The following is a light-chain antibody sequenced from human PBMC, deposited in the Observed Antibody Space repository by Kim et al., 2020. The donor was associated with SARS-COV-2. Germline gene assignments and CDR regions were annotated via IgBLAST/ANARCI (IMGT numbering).Light chain of an antibody. CDR3: QQYNNWPYT. CDR1: QSVSSN. CDR2: GAS. Sequence: SVSPGERATLSCRASQSVSSNFGWYQQKPGQAPRLLIYGASTRATGVPGGFSGSGSGTEFTLTISSLQSEDFAVYHCQQYNNWPYTFGQGTKLEI. J-gene: IGKJ2*01. V-gene: IGKV3-15*01.